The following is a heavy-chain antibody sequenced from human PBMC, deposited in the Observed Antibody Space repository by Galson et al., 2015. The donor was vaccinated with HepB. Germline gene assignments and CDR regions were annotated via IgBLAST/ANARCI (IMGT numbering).Heavy chain of an antibody. CDR1: GDTLTELP. Sequence: SVKVSCKVSGDTLTELPIHWVRQAPGKGLDWMGGINRENGEAIFAQKFQGKFTMTEDTSTDTTYMELHSLRSEDTAMYYCASAGGYWGQGTLVTVSS. CDR3: ASAGGY. V-gene: IGHV1-24*01. D-gene: IGHD3-16*01. J-gene: IGHJ4*02. CDR2: INRENGEA.